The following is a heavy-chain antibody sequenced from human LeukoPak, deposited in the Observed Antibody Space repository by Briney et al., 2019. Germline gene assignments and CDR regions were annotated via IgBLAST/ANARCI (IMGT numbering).Heavy chain of an antibody. D-gene: IGHD6-13*01. CDR2: ISSSGSTI. CDR3: ARGVRYSSSWYAVSHYYYYYYMDV. Sequence: GGSLRLSCAASGFTFSDYYMSWIRQAPGKGLEWVSYISSSGSTIYYADSVKGRFTISRDNAKNSLYLQMNSLRAEDTAVYYCARGVRYSSSWYAVSHYYYYYYMDVWGKGTTVTISS. J-gene: IGHJ6*03. V-gene: IGHV3-11*01. CDR1: GFTFSDYY.